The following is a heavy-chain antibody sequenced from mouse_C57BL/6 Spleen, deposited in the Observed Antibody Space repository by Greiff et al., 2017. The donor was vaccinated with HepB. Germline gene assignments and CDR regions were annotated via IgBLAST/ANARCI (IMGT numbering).Heavy chain of an antibody. D-gene: IGHD2-4*01. CDR1: GYTFTSYW. Sequence: VQLQQPGAELVKPGASVKLSCKASGYTFTSYWMHWVKQRPGQGLEWIGMIHPNSGSTNYNEKFKSKATLTVDKSSSTAYMQLSSLTSEDSAVYYCASAYDYDYYAMDYWGQGTSVTVSS. V-gene: IGHV1-64*01. J-gene: IGHJ4*01. CDR2: IHPNSGST. CDR3: ASAYDYDYYAMDY.